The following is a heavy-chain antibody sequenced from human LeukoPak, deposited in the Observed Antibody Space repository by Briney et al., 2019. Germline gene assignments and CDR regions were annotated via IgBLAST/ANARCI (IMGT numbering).Heavy chain of an antibody. CDR1: GYSISSGVYY. J-gene: IGHJ4*02. Sequence: PSETLSLTCTVSGYSISSGVYYWTWTRQDPGKGLEWIGYFHNSGTSTYNPSLRSRVTISADTSKNQFSLKLNSLTTADTAVYYCTRGAGWLIDYWGQGILVTVSS. CDR3: TRGAGWLIDY. D-gene: IGHD3-16*01. CDR2: FHNSGTS. V-gene: IGHV4-61*08.